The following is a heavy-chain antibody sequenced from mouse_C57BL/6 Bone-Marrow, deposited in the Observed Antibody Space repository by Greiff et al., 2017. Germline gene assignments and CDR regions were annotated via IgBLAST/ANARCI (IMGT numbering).Heavy chain of an antibody. Sequence: EVQLVESGGGLVKPGGSLKLSCAASGFTFSSYAMSWVRQTPEKRLEWVATISDGGSYTYYPDNVKGRFTISRDNAKNNLYLQMSHLKSEDTAMYYCARVLDYGLDYGGRGTALTVTA. D-gene: IGHD1-1*01. CDR1: GFTFSSYA. J-gene: IGHJ2*01. CDR2: ISDGGSYT. CDR3: ARVLDYGLDY. V-gene: IGHV5-4*01.